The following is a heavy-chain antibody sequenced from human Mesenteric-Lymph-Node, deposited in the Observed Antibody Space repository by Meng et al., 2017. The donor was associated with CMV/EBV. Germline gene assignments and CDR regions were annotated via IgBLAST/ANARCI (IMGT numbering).Heavy chain of an antibody. Sequence: GESLKISCAASEFSFSVYWMTWVRQAPGKGLEWVANMNQDGTEKTYVDSVRGRFTISRDNAKNSLYLHMDSLRIEDSAMYYCARPRDLWTGGLDVWGQGTTVTVSS. CDR1: EFSFSVYW. CDR3: ARPRDLWTGGLDV. V-gene: IGHV3-7*01. J-gene: IGHJ6*02. CDR2: MNQDGTEK. D-gene: IGHD3/OR15-3a*01.